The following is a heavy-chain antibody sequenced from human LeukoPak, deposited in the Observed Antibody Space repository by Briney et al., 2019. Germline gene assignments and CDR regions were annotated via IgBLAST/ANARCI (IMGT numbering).Heavy chain of an antibody. CDR2: IKQDGSEK. CDR3: ARGGYDSSGYYTHVFDY. V-gene: IGHV3-7*03. D-gene: IGHD3-22*01. CDR1: GFTFSSYW. J-gene: IGHJ4*02. Sequence: GSLRLSCAASGFTFSSYWMSWVRQAPGKGLEWVANIKQDGSEKYYVDSVKGRFTISRDNAKNSLYLQMNSLRAEDTAVYYCARGGYDSSGYYTHVFDYWGQGTLVTVSS.